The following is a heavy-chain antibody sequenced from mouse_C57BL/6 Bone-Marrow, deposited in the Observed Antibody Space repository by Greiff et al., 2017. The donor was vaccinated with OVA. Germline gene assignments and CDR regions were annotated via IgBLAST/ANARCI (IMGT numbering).Heavy chain of an antibody. D-gene: IGHD1-1*01. CDR3: ARGQYYYGSSNWYFDV. V-gene: IGHV1-53*01. Sequence: QVQLQQPGTELVKPGASVKLSCKASGYTFTSYWMHWVKQRPGQGLEWIGNINPSNGGTNYNEKFKSKATLTVDKSSSTAYMQLSSLTSEDSAVYYCARGQYYYGSSNWYFDVWGTGTTVTVSS. CDR2: INPSNGGT. CDR1: GYTFTSYW. J-gene: IGHJ1*03.